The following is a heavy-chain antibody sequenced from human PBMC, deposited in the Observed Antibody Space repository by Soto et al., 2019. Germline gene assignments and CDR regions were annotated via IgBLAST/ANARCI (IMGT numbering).Heavy chain of an antibody. CDR1: GFTFSSYG. CDR3: ARDNCSSTSCYEWVYYYYYYGMDV. Sequence: SLRLSCAASGFTFSSYGMHWVRQAPGKGLEWVAVIWYDGSNKYYADSVKGRFTISRDNSKNTLYLQMNSLRAEDTAVCYCARDNCSSTSCYEWVYYYYYYGMDVWGQGTTVTVSS. D-gene: IGHD2-2*01. J-gene: IGHJ6*02. CDR2: IWYDGSNK. V-gene: IGHV3-33*01.